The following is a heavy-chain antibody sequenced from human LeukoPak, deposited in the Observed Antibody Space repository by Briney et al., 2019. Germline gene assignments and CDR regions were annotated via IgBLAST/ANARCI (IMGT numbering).Heavy chain of an antibody. CDR3: TRLSNIHCSGGSCYFDY. CDR2: IKTKANSYAT. D-gene: IGHD2-15*01. V-gene: IGHV3-73*01. J-gene: IGHJ4*02. Sequence: GGSLKLSCAASGFTFSGSPMHWVRQASGEGLEWVGRIKTKANSYATAYAASVKGRFTISRDDSKNTAYLQVNSLKTEDTAVYYCTRLSNIHCSGGSCYFDYWGQGTLVTVSS. CDR1: GFTFSGSP.